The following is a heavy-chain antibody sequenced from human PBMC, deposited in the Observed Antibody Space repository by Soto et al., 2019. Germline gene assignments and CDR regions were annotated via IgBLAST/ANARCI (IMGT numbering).Heavy chain of an antibody. CDR3: ARDALKYCGGDCPQDY. CDR2: ISAYNGNT. J-gene: IGHJ4*02. CDR1: GYTFTSYG. V-gene: IGHV1-18*01. Sequence: ASVKVSCKASGYTFTSYGISWVRQAPGQGLEWMGWISAYNGNTNYAQKLQGRVTMTTDTSTSTAYMELRSLRSDDTAVYYCARDALKYCGGDCPQDYWGQGTLVTVSS. D-gene: IGHD2-21*02.